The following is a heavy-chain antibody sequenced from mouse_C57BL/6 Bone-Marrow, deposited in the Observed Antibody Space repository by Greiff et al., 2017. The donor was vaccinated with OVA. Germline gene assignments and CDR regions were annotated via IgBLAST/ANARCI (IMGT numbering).Heavy chain of an antibody. CDR3: AREDWFAY. V-gene: IGHV5-17*01. Sequence: EVQLQESGGGLVKPGGSLKLSCAASGFTFSDYGMHWVRQAPEKGLEWVAYISSGSSTIYYADTVKGRFTISRDNAKNTSFLQMTSLRSEDTAMYYCAREDWFAYWGQGTLVTVSA. CDR1: GFTFSDYG. CDR2: ISSGSSTI. J-gene: IGHJ3*01.